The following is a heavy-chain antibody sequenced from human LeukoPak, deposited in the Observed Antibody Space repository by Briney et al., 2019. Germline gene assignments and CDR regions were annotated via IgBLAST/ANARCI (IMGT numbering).Heavy chain of an antibody. CDR2: IIPIFGTT. V-gene: IGHV1-69*13. J-gene: IGHJ5*02. CDR1: GGTFSSYA. CDR3: ARDRSSMKKYDFWSGYLWGFDP. Sequence: SVKVSCKASGGTFSSYAISWVRQAPGQGLEWMGGIIPIFGTTNYAQKFQGRVTITADESTSTAYMELSSLRSDDTAVYYCARDRSSMKKYDFWSGYLWGFDPWGQGTLVTVSS. D-gene: IGHD3-3*01.